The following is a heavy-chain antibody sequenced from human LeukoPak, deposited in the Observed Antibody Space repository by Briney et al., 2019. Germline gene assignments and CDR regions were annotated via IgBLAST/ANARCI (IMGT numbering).Heavy chain of an antibody. J-gene: IGHJ4*02. CDR1: GFTFSSYG. CDR2: ISYDGSHE. V-gene: IGHV3-30*18. Sequence: PGGSLRLSCAASGFTFSSYGMHWVRQAPGKGLEWVAVISYDGSHEYYADSVKGRFTISRDSSKNTVFLQMNSLRAEDTAVYYCAKDGSRSGFGSFDYWGQGTLVTVSS. CDR3: AKDGSRSGFGSFDY. D-gene: IGHD6-19*01.